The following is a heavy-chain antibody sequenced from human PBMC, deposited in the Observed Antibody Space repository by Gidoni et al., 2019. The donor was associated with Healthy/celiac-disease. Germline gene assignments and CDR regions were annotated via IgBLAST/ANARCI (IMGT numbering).Heavy chain of an antibody. V-gene: IGHV3-66*01. J-gene: IGHJ6*02. CDR2: IYSGGST. CDR1: GFTVSSNY. CDR3: ARDWGRLPHYYYGMDV. Sequence: EVQLVESGGGLVQPGGSLRLSCAASGFTVSSNYMSWVRQAPGKGLEWVSVIYSGGSTYYADSVKGRFTISRDNSKNTLYLQMNSLRAEDTAVYYCARDWGRLPHYYYGMDVWGQGTTVTVSS. D-gene: IGHD3-16*01.